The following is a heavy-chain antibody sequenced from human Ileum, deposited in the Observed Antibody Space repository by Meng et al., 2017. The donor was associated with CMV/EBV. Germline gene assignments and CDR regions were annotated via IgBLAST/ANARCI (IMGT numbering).Heavy chain of an antibody. CDR3: ARTVGATPFDY. V-gene: IGHV3-7*01. CDR2: IKQDGTEK. J-gene: IGHJ4*01. D-gene: IGHD1-26*01. Sequence: GESLKISCAASGFTFSSYWMSWVRQAPGKGPEWVANIKQDGTEKYYVDSVKGRFNISRDNAEKSLYLQMDGVRAEDTGVYYCARTVGATPFDYWGHGNLVNGAS. CDR1: GFTFSSYW.